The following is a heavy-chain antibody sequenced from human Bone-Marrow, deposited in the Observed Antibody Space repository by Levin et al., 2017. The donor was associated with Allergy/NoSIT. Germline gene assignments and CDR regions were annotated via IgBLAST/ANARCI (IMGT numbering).Heavy chain of an antibody. CDR1: GFTFSSYG. CDR2: IWYDGSNK. D-gene: IGHD6-13*01. J-gene: IGHJ4*02. V-gene: IGHV3-33*01. Sequence: AGGSLRLSCAASGFTFSSYGMHWVRQAPGKGLEWVAVIWYDGSNKYYADSVKGRFTISRDNSKNTLYLQMNSLRAEDTAVYYCAREAAAAGEFDYWGQGTLVTVSS. CDR3: AREAAAAGEFDY.